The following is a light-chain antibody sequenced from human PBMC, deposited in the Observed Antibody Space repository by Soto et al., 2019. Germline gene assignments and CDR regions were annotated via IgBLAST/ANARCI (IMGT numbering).Light chain of an antibody. CDR1: SSNVGGYNL. J-gene: IGLJ2*01. CDR2: EGT. CDR3: CSYSLSVSHVV. V-gene: IGLV2-23*01. Sequence: QSALTQPAFVSGSPGQSITISCAGASSNVGGYNLVSWYRQHPDNAPHLLIYEGTKRPSGVSDRFTATKSGNTASLTISGLQAEDEGYYYCSYSLSVSHVVFGGGTKLTVL.